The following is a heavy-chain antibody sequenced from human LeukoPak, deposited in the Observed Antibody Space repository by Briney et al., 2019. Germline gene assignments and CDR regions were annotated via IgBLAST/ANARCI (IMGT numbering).Heavy chain of an antibody. Sequence: GSLRLSCAASGFTFSSYSMNWVRQAPGKGLEWIGEINHSGSTNYNPSLKSRVTISVDTSKNQFSLKLSSVTAADTAVYYCARAAPYDFWSGRKLPTFDYWGQGTLVTVSS. CDR2: INHSGST. J-gene: IGHJ4*02. V-gene: IGHV4-34*01. CDR3: ARAAPYDFWSGRKLPTFDY. D-gene: IGHD3-3*01. CDR1: GFTFSSYS.